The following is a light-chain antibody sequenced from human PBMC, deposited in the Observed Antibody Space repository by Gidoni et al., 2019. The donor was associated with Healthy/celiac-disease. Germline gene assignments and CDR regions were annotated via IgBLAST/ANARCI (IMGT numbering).Light chain of an antibody. V-gene: IGKV3-15*01. CDR3: QQYNNWPPVT. CDR2: GAS. Sequence: EIVMTQSPATLSVSPGERATLSCRASQSVSSTLAWYQQKPGQAPRLLIYGASTRATGIPARFSGSGSGTEFTLTISSLQSEDFAVYYCQQYNNWPPVTFGPGTKVDIK. J-gene: IGKJ3*01. CDR1: QSVSST.